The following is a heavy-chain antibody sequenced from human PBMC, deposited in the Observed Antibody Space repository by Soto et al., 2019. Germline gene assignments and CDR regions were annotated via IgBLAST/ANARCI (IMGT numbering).Heavy chain of an antibody. D-gene: IGHD3-16*01. CDR2: IYYSGST. CDR3: ARGGGGEVDRGKNAFDI. J-gene: IGHJ3*02. CDR1: GGSISSGGYY. Sequence: SETLSLTCTVSGGSISSGGYYWSWIRQHPGKGLEWIGYIYYSGSTYYNPSLKSRVTISVDTSKNQFSLKLSSVTAADTAVYYCARGGGGEVDRGKNAFDIWGKGTMVTVSS. V-gene: IGHV4-31*03.